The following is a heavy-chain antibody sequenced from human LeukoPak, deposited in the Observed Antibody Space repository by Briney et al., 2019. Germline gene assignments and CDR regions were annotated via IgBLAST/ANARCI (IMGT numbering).Heavy chain of an antibody. CDR1: GGSFSGYY. CDR2: INHSGST. J-gene: IGHJ5*02. V-gene: IGHV4-34*01. CDR3: ARSGIVVVPAATKDGGNWFDP. Sequence: PSETLSLTCAVYGGSFSGYYWSWLRQPPGKGLEWIGEINHSGSTNYNPSLKSRVTISVDTSKNQFSLKLSSVTAADTAVYYCARSGIVVVPAATKDGGNWFDPWGQGTLVTVSS. D-gene: IGHD2-2*01.